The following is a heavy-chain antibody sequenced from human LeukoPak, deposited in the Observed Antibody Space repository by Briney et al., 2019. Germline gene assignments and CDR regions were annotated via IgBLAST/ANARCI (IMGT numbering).Heavy chain of an antibody. Sequence: ASVKVSCKASGYSFTGKYMHWVRQAPGQGLEWMGWINPNSGDTNSAQKFQGRVTLGRDTSISTAYMELIGLRSDDTAVYYCARSSLNSFDSWGQGTLVTVSS. CDR1: GYSFTGKY. D-gene: IGHD4-23*01. CDR3: ARSSLNSFDS. CDR2: INPNSGDT. V-gene: IGHV1-2*02. J-gene: IGHJ4*02.